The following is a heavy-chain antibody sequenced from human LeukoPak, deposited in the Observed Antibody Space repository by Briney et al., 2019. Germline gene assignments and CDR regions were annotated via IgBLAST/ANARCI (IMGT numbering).Heavy chain of an antibody. CDR2: IIPIFGTA. V-gene: IGHV1-69*01. CDR1: GGTFSSYA. Sequence: SVKVSCKAPGGTFSSYAISWVRQAPGQGLEWMGGIIPIFGTANYAQKFQGRVTITADESTSTAYMELSSLRSEDTAVYYCARGDGYSSSWYYFDYWGQGTLVTVSS. CDR3: ARGDGYSSSWYYFDY. J-gene: IGHJ4*02. D-gene: IGHD6-13*01.